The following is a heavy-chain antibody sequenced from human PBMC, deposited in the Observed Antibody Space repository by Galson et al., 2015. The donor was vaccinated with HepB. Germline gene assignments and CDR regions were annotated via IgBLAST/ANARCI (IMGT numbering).Heavy chain of an antibody. J-gene: IGHJ3*02. Sequence: SLRLSCAASGFTFGYYNMEWVRQAPGKGLEWVSSISGSSAYIYYADSVRGRFTVSRDNAKYSLYLQMNNLRAEDTAVYYCARQTITALTWAFDMCGQGTMVTVSA. CDR3: ARQTITALTWAFDM. D-gene: IGHD3-10*01. V-gene: IGHV3-21*01. CDR1: GFTFGYYN. CDR2: ISGSSAYI.